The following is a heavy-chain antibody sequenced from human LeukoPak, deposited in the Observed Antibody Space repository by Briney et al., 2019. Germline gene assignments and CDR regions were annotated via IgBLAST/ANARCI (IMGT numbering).Heavy chain of an antibody. CDR1: GGSISSYY. CDR3: ASRYFDSRDYYPFYFDY. J-gene: IGHJ4*02. Sequence: PSETLSLTCTVSGGSISSYYWSWIRQSPVKGLEWIGYIHYSGSTNYNPSLKGRVIISIDTSKNQFSLKLTSVTTADTAVYYCASRYFDSRDYYPFYFDYWGQGTLVTVSS. CDR2: IHYSGST. D-gene: IGHD3-22*01. V-gene: IGHV4-59*01.